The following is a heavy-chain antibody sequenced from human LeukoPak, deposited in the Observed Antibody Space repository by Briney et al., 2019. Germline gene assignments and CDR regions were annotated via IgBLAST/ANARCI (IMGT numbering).Heavy chain of an antibody. CDR1: GFAFGTYW. CDR3: ARNSDNHDY. Sequence: PGGSLRLSCAASGFAFGTYWMSWVRQAPGKGLEWVANIKEDGSEKNYVDSVRGRFTISRDNAENSLYLQMNSPRAEDTAVYYCARNSDNHDYWGQGTLVTVSS. D-gene: IGHD1-26*01. CDR2: IKEDGSEK. J-gene: IGHJ4*02. V-gene: IGHV3-7*04.